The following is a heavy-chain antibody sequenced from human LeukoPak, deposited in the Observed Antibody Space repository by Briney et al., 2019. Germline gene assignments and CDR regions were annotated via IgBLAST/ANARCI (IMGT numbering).Heavy chain of an antibody. CDR3: ARRSSGYPYYFDY. V-gene: IGHV4-39*01. D-gene: IGHD3-22*01. CDR1: GGSISSSGYY. Sequence: SETLSLTRTVSGGSISSSGYYWGWIRQPPGKGLDWIGSVYYGGSTYYNPSLKSRVTISVDTSKNQFSLKLNSVTAADTAVYYCARRSSGYPYYFDYWGQGTLVTVSS. CDR2: VYYGGST. J-gene: IGHJ4*02.